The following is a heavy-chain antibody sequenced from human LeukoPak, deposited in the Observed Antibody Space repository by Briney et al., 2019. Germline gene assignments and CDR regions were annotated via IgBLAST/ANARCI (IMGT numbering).Heavy chain of an antibody. V-gene: IGHV1-69*05. D-gene: IGHD3-22*01. Sequence: GASVKVSCKASGGTFSSYAISWVRQAPGQGLEWMGRIIPIFGTANYAQKFQGRVTITTDESTSTAYMELSSLRSEDTAVYYCARASNTYYYDSSGYYHFDYWGQGTLVTVSS. CDR3: ARASNTYYYDSSGYYHFDY. CDR2: IIPIFGTA. J-gene: IGHJ4*02. CDR1: GGTFSSYA.